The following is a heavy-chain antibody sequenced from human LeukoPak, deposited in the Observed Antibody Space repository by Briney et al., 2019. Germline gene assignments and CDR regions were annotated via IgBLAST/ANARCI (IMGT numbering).Heavy chain of an antibody. D-gene: IGHD6-19*01. CDR1: GYTLTELS. V-gene: IGHV1-24*01. J-gene: IGHJ5*02. CDR2: FDPEDGET. Sequence: ASVTVSCKVSGYTLTELSMHWVRQAPGKGLEWMGGFDPEDGETIYAQKFQGRVTMTEDTSTDTAYMELSRLRSEDTAVYYGATWPPQSGWYHWFDPWGQGTLVTVSS. CDR3: ATWPPQSGWYHWFDP.